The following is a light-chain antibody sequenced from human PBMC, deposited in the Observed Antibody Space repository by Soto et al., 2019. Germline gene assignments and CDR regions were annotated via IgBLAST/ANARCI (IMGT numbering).Light chain of an antibody. CDR1: SSDVGHPYNY. CDR2: KVS. Sequence: QSALTQPASVSGSPGQSITISCTGTSSDVGHPYNYVSWYQQHPGKAPKLLIFKVSNRPSGISGRFSGSKSGNTASLTISGLQAEDEADYYCTSFSSSTSLYVFGTGTKLTVL. J-gene: IGLJ1*01. CDR3: TSFSSSTSLYV. V-gene: IGLV2-14*03.